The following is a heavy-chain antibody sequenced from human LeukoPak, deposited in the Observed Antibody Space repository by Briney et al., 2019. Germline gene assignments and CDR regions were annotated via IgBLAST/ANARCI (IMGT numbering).Heavy chain of an antibody. Sequence: KPSETLSLTCTVSGGSFSSYYWSWIRQPPGKGLELIGYMYDSGSTNYNPSLKSRVTISVDTSENQFSLRLNSVTAADTAVYYCARHGGSYTFDLWGQGVLVTVSS. CDR1: GGSFSSYY. V-gene: IGHV4-59*01. D-gene: IGHD1-26*01. CDR2: MYDSGST. CDR3: ARHGGSYTFDL. J-gene: IGHJ4*02.